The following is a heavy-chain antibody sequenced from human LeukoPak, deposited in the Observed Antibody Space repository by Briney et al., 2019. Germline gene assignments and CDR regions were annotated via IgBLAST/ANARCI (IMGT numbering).Heavy chain of an antibody. V-gene: IGHV1-24*01. CDR2: FDPEDGET. Sequence: ASVKVSCKASGYTFTGYYMHRVRQAPGKGLGWMGGFDPEDGETMYAQKFQGRVTMTEDTSTDTAYMELSSLRSEDTAVYYCATPASAVAAPGHYYMDVWGKGTTVTVSS. J-gene: IGHJ6*03. CDR3: ATPASAVAAPGHYYMDV. D-gene: IGHD6-13*01. CDR1: GYTFTGYY.